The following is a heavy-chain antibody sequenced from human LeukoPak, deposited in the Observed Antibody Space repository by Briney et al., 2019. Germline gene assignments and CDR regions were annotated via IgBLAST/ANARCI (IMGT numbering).Heavy chain of an antibody. CDR2: FSWVGVTT. V-gene: IGHV3-43*01. J-gene: IGHJ4*02. D-gene: IGHD5-12*01. CDR3: AEGEDGYELDY. Sequence: GGSLRLSCAATGFTFDNHTMRWVRHPPGKGLEWVSLFSWVGVTTYYADSVKGRFTISRDSGKNSLYLQMNSLTTENTAFYYCAEGEDGYELDYWGQGTLVTVSS. CDR1: GFTFDNHT.